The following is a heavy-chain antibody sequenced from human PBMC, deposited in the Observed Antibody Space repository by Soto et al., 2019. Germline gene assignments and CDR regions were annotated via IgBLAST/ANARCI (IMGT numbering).Heavy chain of an antibody. CDR3: AQYSVNSSGWLGAFDI. V-gene: IGHV1-46*01. D-gene: IGHD6-19*01. J-gene: IGHJ3*02. CDR1: GYTFTSYY. CDR2: INPSGGST. Sequence: AXVKVSCKASGYTFTSYYMHWVRQAPGQGLEWMGIINPSGGSTSYAQKFQGRVTMTRDTSTSTVYMELSSLRSEDTAVYYCAQYSVNSSGWLGAFDIGGKGKMVTV.